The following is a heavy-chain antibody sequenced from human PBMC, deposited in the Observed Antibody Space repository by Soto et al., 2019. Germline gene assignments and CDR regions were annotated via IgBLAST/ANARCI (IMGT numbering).Heavy chain of an antibody. CDR3: ARALTGTNPV. J-gene: IGHJ4*02. CDR1: GGTFSSYN. V-gene: IGHV1-69*02. CDR2: IIPILGIT. Sequence: SVKVSCKASGGTFSSYNINWVRQAPGQGLEWMGRIIPILGITNYVQKFQGRVTITADKSPSTAYMELSSLRSEDTAVYYCARALTGTNPVWGQGTLVTVSS. D-gene: IGHD1-7*01.